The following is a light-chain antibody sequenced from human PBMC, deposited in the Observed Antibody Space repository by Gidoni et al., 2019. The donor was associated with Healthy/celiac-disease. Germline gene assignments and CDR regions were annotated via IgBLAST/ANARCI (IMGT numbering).Light chain of an antibody. Sequence: SSELTQDPAVSVALGQTVRITCQGDSLRSYYASWYQQKPGQAPVLVFYGKDNRPSGIPDRFSGSSSGSTASLTITGAQAEDESDYYCHSRDSSDNLLGVFGGGTKLTVL. J-gene: IGLJ3*02. CDR1: SLRSYY. CDR2: GKD. CDR3: HSRDSSDNLLGV. V-gene: IGLV3-19*01.